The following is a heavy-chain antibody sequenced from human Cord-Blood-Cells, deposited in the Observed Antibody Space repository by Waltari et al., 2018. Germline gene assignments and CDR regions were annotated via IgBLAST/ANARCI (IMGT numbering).Heavy chain of an antibody. Sequence: QVQLQQWGAGLLKPSATLSLTCAVYGGSFRGYYWSWIRQPPGKGLEWIGEINHSGSTNYNPSLKSRVTISVDTSKNQFSLKLSSVTAADTAVYYCARGVRFLEWTYYFDYWGQGTLVTVSS. V-gene: IGHV4-34*01. CDR3: ARGVRFLEWTYYFDY. CDR1: GGSFRGYY. CDR2: INHSGST. D-gene: IGHD3-3*01. J-gene: IGHJ4*02.